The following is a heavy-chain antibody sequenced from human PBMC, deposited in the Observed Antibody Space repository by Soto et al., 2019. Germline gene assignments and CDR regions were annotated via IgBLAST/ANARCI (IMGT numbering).Heavy chain of an antibody. D-gene: IGHD3-9*01. J-gene: IGHJ6*03. CDR2: ISSSSSYI. CDR3: ARDRGYFDWLLSDYYYYMDV. V-gene: IGHV3-21*01. CDR1: GFTFSSYS. Sequence: ESGGGLVTPGGSLRLSCAASGFTFSSYSMNWVRQAPGKGLEWVSSISSSSSYIYYADSVKGRFTISRDNAKNSLYLQMNSLRAEDTAVYYCARDRGYFDWLLSDYYYYMDVWGKGTTVTVSS.